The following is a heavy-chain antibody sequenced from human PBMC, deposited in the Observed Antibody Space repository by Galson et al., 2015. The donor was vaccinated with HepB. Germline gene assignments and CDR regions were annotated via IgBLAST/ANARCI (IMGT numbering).Heavy chain of an antibody. D-gene: IGHD1-14*01. J-gene: IGHJ5*02. V-gene: IGHV4-34*01. CDR3: ARGLPDQEKNWFDP. Sequence: SETLSLTCAVYGGSFSGYYWSWIRQPPGKGLEWIGEINHRGSTNYNPSLKSRVTMSVDTSKNQFSLKLSSVTAADTAVYYCARGLPDQEKNWFDPWGQGTLVTVSS. CDR1: GGSFSGYY. CDR2: INHRGST.